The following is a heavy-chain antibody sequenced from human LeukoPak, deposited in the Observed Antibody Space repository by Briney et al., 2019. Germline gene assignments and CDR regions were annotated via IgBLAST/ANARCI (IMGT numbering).Heavy chain of an antibody. J-gene: IGHJ5*02. CDR2: IYHSGST. D-gene: IGHD5-24*01. CDR3: ARGLGDGYNLGWFDP. Sequence: SETLSLTCAVSGGSISSGGYSWSWIRQPPGKGLEWIGYIYHSGSTYYNPSLKSRVTISVDRSKNQFSLKLSSVTAADTAVYCCARGLGDGYNLGWFDPWGQGTLVTVSS. CDR1: GGSISSGGYS. V-gene: IGHV4-30-2*01.